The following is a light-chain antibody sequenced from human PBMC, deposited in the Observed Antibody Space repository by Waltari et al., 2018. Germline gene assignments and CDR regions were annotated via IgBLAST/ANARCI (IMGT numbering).Light chain of an antibody. J-gene: IGLJ2*01. Sequence: QSALTQPASVSGSPGPSITISCTGTSSDAGGYTSVPWYQQHPGKAPKPMISYVSNRPSGVSNRFSGSKSGNTASLTISGLQAEDEADYYCSSYTSSRTLIFGGGTKLTVL. CDR3: SSYTSSRTLI. V-gene: IGLV2-14*01. CDR1: SSDAGGYTS. CDR2: YVS.